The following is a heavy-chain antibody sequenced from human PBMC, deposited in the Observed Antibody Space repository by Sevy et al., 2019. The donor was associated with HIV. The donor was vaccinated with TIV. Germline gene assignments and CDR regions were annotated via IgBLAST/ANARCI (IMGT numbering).Heavy chain of an antibody. Sequence: GGSLRLSCAASGFTFSSYWMSWVRQAPGKGLEWVATMKEDGSERNYVDSVKGRFTISRDNAKNSLYLQMNSLRAEDTAVYYCARINCTNGVCFQGYYYYAMDVWGQGTTVTVSS. D-gene: IGHD2-8*01. J-gene: IGHJ6*02. V-gene: IGHV3-7*01. CDR3: ARINCTNGVCFQGYYYYAMDV. CDR1: GFTFSSYW. CDR2: MKEDGSER.